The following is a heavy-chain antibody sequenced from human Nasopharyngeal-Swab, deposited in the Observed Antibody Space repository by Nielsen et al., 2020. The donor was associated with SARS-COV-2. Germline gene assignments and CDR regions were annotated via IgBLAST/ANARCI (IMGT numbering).Heavy chain of an antibody. CDR1: GYTFTSHA. V-gene: IGHV1-69*13. Sequence: ASVKVSCKASGYTFTSHAISWVRQAPGQGLEWMGGIIPIFGTANYAQKFQGRVTITADESTSTAYMELSSLRSEDTAVYYCARESTTVTTTEESDWGQGTLVTVSS. CDR2: IIPIFGTA. J-gene: IGHJ4*02. CDR3: ARESTTVTTTEESD. D-gene: IGHD4-17*01.